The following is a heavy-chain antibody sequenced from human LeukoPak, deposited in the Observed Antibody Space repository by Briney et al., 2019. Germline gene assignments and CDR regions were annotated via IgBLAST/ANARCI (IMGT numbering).Heavy chain of an antibody. V-gene: IGHV3-66*01. CDR2: IYSGGST. CDR3: ARLAFAHRREIAVAGSDDAFDI. CDR1: GFTVSSNY. Sequence: PGGSLRLSCAASGFTVSSNYMSWVRQAPGKGLEWVSVIYSGGSTYYADSVKGRFTISRDNAKNSLYLQMNSLRAEDTAVYYCARLAFAHRREIAVAGSDDAFDIWGQGTMVTVSS. D-gene: IGHD6-19*01. J-gene: IGHJ3*02.